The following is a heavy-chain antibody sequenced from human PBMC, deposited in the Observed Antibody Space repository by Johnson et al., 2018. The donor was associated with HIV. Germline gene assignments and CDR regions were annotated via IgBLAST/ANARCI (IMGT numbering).Heavy chain of an antibody. J-gene: IGHJ3*02. D-gene: IGHD6-13*01. CDR3: ARGRAAAGTAYDFDI. V-gene: IGHV3-7*05. CDR2: IKQDGSEN. CDR1: GFTFSNHW. Sequence: VQLVESGRGVVQPGRSLRLSCAASGFTFSNHWMSWVRQAAGKGLEWVANIKQDGSENYYVDSVKGRFTISRDNAKNSLYLQMNTLRAEDTAVYYCARGRAAAGTAYDFDIWGQGTMVTVSS.